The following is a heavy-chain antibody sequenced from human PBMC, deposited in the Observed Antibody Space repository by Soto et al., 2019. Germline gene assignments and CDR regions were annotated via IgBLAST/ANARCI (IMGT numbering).Heavy chain of an antibody. CDR3: ARDGNIAAAGMGFDY. Sequence: SETLSLTCTVSGGSISSYYWGWIRQPPGKGLEWIGYIFYSGSTNYNPSLKSRVIISVDTSKNQVSLKLSSVTAADTAVYWCARDGNIAAAGMGFDYWGQGTLVTVSS. V-gene: IGHV4-59*01. J-gene: IGHJ4*02. D-gene: IGHD6-13*01. CDR1: GGSISSYY. CDR2: IFYSGST.